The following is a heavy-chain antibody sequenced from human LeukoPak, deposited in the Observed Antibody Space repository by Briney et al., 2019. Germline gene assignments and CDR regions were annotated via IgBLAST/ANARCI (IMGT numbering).Heavy chain of an antibody. J-gene: IGHJ3*02. CDR1: GYSFTSYW. CDR3: ARRNCSSTSCYAFGI. CDR2: IYPGDSDT. V-gene: IGHV5-51*01. Sequence: GESLKISCKGSGYSFTSYWIGWVRQMPGKGLEWMGIIYPGDSDTRYSPSFQGQVTISADKSISTAYLQWSSLKASDTAMYYCARRNCSSTSCYAFGIWGQGTMVTVSS. D-gene: IGHD2-2*01.